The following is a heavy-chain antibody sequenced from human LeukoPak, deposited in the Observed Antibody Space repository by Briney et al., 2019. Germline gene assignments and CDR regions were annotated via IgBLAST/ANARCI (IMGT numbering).Heavy chain of an antibody. CDR1: GGSISSGDYY. Sequence: SETLSLTCTVSGGSISSGDYYWSWIRQPPGKGLEWIGYIYYSGSTYYNPSPKSRVTISVDTSKNQFSLKLSSVTAADTAVYYCARGHYGSGSYAFGSWFDPWGQGTLVTVSS. CDR3: ARGHYGSGSYAFGSWFDP. CDR2: IYYSGST. J-gene: IGHJ5*02. D-gene: IGHD3-10*01. V-gene: IGHV4-30-4*01.